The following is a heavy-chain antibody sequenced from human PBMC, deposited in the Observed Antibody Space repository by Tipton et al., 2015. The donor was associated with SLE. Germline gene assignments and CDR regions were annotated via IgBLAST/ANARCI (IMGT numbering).Heavy chain of an antibody. J-gene: IGHJ1*01. Sequence: TLSLTCTVSGGSISSYYWSWIRQPPGKGLEWIGYIYYSGSTNYNPSLKSRVTISVDTSKNQFSLKLSSVTAADTAVYYCARGTYDFQHWGQGTLVTVSS. D-gene: IGHD1-14*01. CDR2: IYYSGST. V-gene: IGHV4-59*01. CDR3: ARGTYDFQH. CDR1: GGSISSYY.